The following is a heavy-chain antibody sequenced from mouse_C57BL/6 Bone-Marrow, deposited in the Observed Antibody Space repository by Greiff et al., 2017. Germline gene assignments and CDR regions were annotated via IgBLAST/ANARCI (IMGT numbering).Heavy chain of an antibody. CDR1: GYTFTSYD. D-gene: IGHD1-1*01. CDR3: ARDYGSSYWYFDV. CDR2: IYPRDGST. V-gene: IGHV1-85*01. Sequence: QVQLQQSGPELVKPGASVKLSCKASGYTFTSYDINWVQQRPGQGLGWIGWIYPRDGSTKYNEKFKGKATLTVDISSSTAYMELHSLTSEDSAVYFCARDYGSSYWYFDVWGTGTTVTVSS. J-gene: IGHJ1*03.